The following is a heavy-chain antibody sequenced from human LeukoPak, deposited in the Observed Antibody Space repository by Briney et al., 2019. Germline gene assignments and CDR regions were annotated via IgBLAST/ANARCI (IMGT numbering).Heavy chain of an antibody. CDR3: TREEVRAPLDH. D-gene: IGHD3-10*01. CDR2: IHFDGSNK. J-gene: IGHJ4*02. Sequence: GGSLRLSCAASGFTFSTYGMHWVRQAPGKGLEWVALIHFDGSNKYYADSVKGRFTVSRDSSQNTLYLQMNILRAEDTGVYYCTREEVRAPLDHWGQGTLVTVSS. CDR1: GFTFSTYG. V-gene: IGHV3-30*02.